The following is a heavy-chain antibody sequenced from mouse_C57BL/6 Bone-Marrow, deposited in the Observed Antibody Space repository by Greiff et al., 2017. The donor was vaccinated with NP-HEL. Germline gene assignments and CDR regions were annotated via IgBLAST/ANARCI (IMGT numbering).Heavy chain of an antibody. CDR3: ASLYCSYYDAMDC. CDR2: IWGVGST. V-gene: IGHV2-6*01. CDR1: GFSLTSYG. D-gene: IGHD2-12*01. Sequence: VKLVESGPGLVAPSQSLSITCTVSGFSLTSYGVDWVRQSPGKGLEWLGVIWGVGSTNYNSALKSRLSISEDNSKSQVFLKMNSLKADDTAMYYCASLYCSYYDAMDCWGQGTSVTVSS. J-gene: IGHJ4*01.